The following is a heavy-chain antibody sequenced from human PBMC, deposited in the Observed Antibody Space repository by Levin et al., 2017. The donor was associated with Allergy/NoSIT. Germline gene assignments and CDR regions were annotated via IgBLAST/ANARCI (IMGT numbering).Heavy chain of an antibody. D-gene: IGHD3-10*01. CDR3: ARVMVAKITMVREKGYGMDV. CDR1: GGSVSSGSYY. Sequence: SETLSLTCTVSGGSVSSGSYYWSWIRQPPGKGLEWIGYISYSGSTNYNPSLKSRVTISVDTSKNQFSLKLSSVTAADTAVYYCARVMVAKITMVREKGYGMDVWGQGTTVTVSS. CDR2: ISYSGST. J-gene: IGHJ6*02. V-gene: IGHV4-61*01.